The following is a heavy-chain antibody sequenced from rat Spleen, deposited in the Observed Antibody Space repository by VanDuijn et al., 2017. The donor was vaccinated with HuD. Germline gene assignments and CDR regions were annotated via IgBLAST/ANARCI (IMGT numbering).Heavy chain of an antibody. CDR2: ISSGGST. J-gene: IGHJ2*01. Sequence: HVQLKESGPGLVQPSETLSLTCTVSGFSLTSYSVSWVRQPPGKGLEWIAAISSGGSTYYNSALKSRLSISRDTSKSQVFLKMNSLQTEDTAIYFCTRDVSDYWGQGVMVTVSS. CDR1: GFSLTSYS. V-gene: IGHV2-6*01. CDR3: TRDVSDY. D-gene: IGHD1-12*01.